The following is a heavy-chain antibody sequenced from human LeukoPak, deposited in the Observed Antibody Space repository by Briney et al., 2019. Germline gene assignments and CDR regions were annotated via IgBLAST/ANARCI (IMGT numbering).Heavy chain of an antibody. J-gene: IGHJ4*02. CDR1: GFTFSSYW. CDR3: ASGLELDY. CDR2: IKQDGSEK. V-gene: IGHV3-7*03. Sequence: PGGSLRLSCAASGFTFSSYWMRWVRQAPGKGLERVANIKQDGSEKNYVDSVKGRFTISRDNAKNSLYLQMNSLRAEDTAVYYCASGLELDYWGQGTLVTVSS.